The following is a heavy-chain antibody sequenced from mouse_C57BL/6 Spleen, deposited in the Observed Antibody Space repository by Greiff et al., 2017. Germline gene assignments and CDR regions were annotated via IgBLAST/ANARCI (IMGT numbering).Heavy chain of an antibody. CDR2: INPNNGGT. V-gene: IGHV1-26*01. CDR1: GYTFTDYY. D-gene: IGHD2-12*01. J-gene: IGHJ4*01. Sequence: VQLQQSGPELVKPGASVKISCKASGYTFTDYYMNWVKQSHGKSLEWIGDINPNNGGTSYNQKFKGKATLTVDKSSSTAYMELRSLTSEDSAVYYCARYDGYAMDYWGQGTSVTVSS. CDR3: ARYDGYAMDY.